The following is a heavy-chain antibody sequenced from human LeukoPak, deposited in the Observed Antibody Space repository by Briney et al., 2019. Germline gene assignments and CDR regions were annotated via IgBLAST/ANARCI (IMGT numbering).Heavy chain of an antibody. CDR1: GFTFSSYA. CDR2: ISYDGSNK. Sequence: GGSLRLSCAASGFTFSSYAMHWVRQAPGKGLEWVAVISYDGSNKYYADSVKGRFTISRDNSKNTLYLQMNSLRAEDTAVYYCAKGGAVGVVVITVDYWGQGTLVTVSS. D-gene: IGHD3-22*01. J-gene: IGHJ4*02. V-gene: IGHV3-30-3*01. CDR3: AKGGAVGVVVITVDY.